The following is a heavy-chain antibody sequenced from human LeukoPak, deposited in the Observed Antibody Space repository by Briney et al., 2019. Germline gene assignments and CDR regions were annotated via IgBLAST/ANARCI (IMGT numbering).Heavy chain of an antibody. J-gene: IGHJ4*02. CDR3: ARDLHEYYFDY. V-gene: IGHV3-23*01. Sequence: GASLQISCAASGFTFNNYAMTWVRPAPGKGLQWVATVNNGGGAYYAGSVKGRFTISRDNSRNTLYLQMNSLRAEDTALYYCARDLHEYYFDYWGQGTLVTVSS. CDR2: VNNGGGA. CDR1: GFTFNNYA.